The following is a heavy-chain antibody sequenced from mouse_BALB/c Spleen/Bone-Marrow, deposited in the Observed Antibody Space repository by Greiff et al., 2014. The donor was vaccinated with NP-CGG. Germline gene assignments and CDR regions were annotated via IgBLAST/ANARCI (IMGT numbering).Heavy chain of an antibody. CDR2: IDPENGDT. Sequence: VQLKESGAELVRSGASVKLSCTASGFNIKDYYMHWVKQRPEQGLEWIGWIDPENGDTEYAPKFQGKATMTADTSSNTANLQLSSLTSEDAAVYYCNARGDYDFDYFDYWGQGTTLTVSS. CDR3: NARGDYDFDYFDY. D-gene: IGHD2-4*01. CDR1: GFNIKDYY. V-gene: IGHV14-4*02. J-gene: IGHJ2*01.